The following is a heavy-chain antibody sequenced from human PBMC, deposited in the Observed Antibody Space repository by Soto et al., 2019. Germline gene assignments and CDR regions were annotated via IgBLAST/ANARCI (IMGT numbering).Heavy chain of an antibody. V-gene: IGHV4-30-4*01. D-gene: IGHD3-10*01. CDR3: ARDLGIRNNWFDP. Sequence: SGTLSLTCTVSGGPISSYDYYWSWIRQPPGKGLECIGYIYYSGSTYYNPSLKSRVTISVDKSKNQFSLKLSSVTAADTAVYYCARDLGIRNNWFDPWGQGILVTVSS. J-gene: IGHJ5*02. CDR1: GGPISSYDYY. CDR2: IYYSGST.